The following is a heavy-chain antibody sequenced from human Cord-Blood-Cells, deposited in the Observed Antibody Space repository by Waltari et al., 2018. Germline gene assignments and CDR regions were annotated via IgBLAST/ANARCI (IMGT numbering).Heavy chain of an antibody. CDR3: AGPTTPSSSSGYGGNWFDP. V-gene: IGHV1-69*01. CDR1: GGTFSSYA. J-gene: IGHJ5*02. Sequence: VQLVQSGAEVKKPGSSVKVSCKASGGTFSSYAIRWVRQAPVQGPEWMGGIIPILGTANYAQKFKGRVTITAYEATSTAYMELSSLRSEDTAVYYCAGPTTPSSSSGYGGNWFDPWGQGTLVTVSS. CDR2: IIPILGTA. D-gene: IGHD6-13*01.